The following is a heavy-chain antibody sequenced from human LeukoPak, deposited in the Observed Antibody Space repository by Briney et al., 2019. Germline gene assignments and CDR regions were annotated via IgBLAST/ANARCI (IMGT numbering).Heavy chain of an antibody. V-gene: IGHV4-59*01. Sequence: SETLSLTCTVSGGSISSYYWSWIRQPPGKGLEWIGYIYYSGSTKYNPSLQSRVTISVDTSKNQFSLKLSSVTAADTAVYYCAREGRDGYNYAFDFWGHGTMVTVSS. J-gene: IGHJ3*01. D-gene: IGHD5-24*01. CDR2: IYYSGST. CDR1: GGSISSYY. CDR3: AREGRDGYNYAFDF.